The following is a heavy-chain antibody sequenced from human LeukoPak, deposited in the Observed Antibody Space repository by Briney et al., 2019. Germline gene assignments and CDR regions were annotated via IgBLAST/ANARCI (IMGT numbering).Heavy chain of an antibody. Sequence: GGSLRLSSVASGFSFNNYRMTWVRQAPGKGLEWVANIKQDGSEKQYVDSVKGRFAISRDNAKKALYLQMNSLRAEDTAVYYCAKVRGPRTTVTWPSFDYWGQGTLVTVSS. J-gene: IGHJ4*02. CDR3: AKVRGPRTTVTWPSFDY. D-gene: IGHD4-17*01. V-gene: IGHV3-7*03. CDR2: IKQDGSEK. CDR1: GFSFNNYR.